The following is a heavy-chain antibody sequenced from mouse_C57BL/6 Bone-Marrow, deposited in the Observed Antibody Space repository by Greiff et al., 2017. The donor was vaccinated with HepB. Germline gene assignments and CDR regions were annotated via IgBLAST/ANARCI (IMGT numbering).Heavy chain of an antibody. J-gene: IGHJ1*03. CDR2: IDPNSGGT. CDR1: GYTFTSYW. Sequence: VQLQQPGAELVKPGASVKLSCKASGYTFTSYWMHWVKQRPGRGLEWIGRIDPNSGGTKYNEKFKSKATLTVDKPSSTAYMQLSSLTSEDSAVYYWARGGYYDGSRGYFDVWGTGTTVTVSS. CDR3: ARGGYYDGSRGYFDV. D-gene: IGHD1-1*01. V-gene: IGHV1-72*01.